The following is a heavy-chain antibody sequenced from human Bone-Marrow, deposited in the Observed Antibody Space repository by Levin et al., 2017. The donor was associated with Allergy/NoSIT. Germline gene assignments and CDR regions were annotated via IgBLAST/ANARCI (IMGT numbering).Heavy chain of an antibody. D-gene: IGHD2-8*01. V-gene: IGHV3-30-3*01. J-gene: IGHJ4*02. CDR3: ATAPGVAVAANKWYFAY. CDR2: TSHNEGNK. Sequence: PSETLSLTCVGSGFTFSGEAMHWVRQAPGKGLEWVAATSHNEGNKYYADSVKGRFTISRDNSKNTLFLQMNSLRAEDTAVYYCATAPGVAVAANKWYFAYWGQGTLVTVSS. CDR1: GFTFSGEA.